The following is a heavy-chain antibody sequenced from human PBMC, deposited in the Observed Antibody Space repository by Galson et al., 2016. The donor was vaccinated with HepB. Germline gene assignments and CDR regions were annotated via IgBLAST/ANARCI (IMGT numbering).Heavy chain of an antibody. J-gene: IGHJ4*02. CDR3: GASRDGYFDY. CDR2: ISLDGSVT. D-gene: IGHD5-24*01. V-gene: IGHV3-74*01. CDR1: GFTGFTFSSYW. Sequence: SLRLSCAASGFTGFTFSSYWMHWVRQAPGKGLVWVSRISLDGSVTIYGDSVKGRFSTSRDNAKNTLFLQMNSLRAEDTAVYYCGASRDGYFDYWGQGALVTVSS.